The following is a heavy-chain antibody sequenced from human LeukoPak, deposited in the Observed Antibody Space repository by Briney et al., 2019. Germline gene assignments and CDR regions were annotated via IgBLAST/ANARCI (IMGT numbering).Heavy chain of an antibody. J-gene: IGHJ4*02. CDR3: ARQGAYYDSSGYYPSDFDY. Sequence: SETLSLTCTVSGGSISSSSYYWGWIRQPPGKGLEWIGSIYYSGSTYYNPSLKSRVTISVDTSKNQFSLKLSSVTAADTAVYYCARQGAYYDSSGYYPSDFDYWGQGTLVTVSS. V-gene: IGHV4-39*01. CDR1: GGSISSSSYY. D-gene: IGHD3-22*01. CDR2: IYYSGST.